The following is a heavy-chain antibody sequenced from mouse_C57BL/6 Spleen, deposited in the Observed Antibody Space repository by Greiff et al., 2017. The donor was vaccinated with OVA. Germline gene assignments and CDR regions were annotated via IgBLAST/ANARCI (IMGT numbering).Heavy chain of an antibody. CDR1: GYTFTSYW. J-gene: IGHJ2*01. CDR3: ARTGTAQAGDY. CDR2: IDPSDSYT. Sequence: QVQLQQPGAELVKPGASVKLSCKASGYTFTSYWMQWVKQRPGQGLEWIGEIDPSDSYTNYNQKFKGKATLTVDTSSSTAYMQLSSLTSENSAVYDCARTGTAQAGDYWGQGTTLTVSS. D-gene: IGHD3-2*02. V-gene: IGHV1-50*01.